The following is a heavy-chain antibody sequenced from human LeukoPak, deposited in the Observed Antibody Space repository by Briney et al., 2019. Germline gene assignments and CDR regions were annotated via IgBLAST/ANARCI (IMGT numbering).Heavy chain of an antibody. Sequence: KPSETLSLTCTVSGGSISSYYWSWIRQPPGKGLEWIGYIYYSGSTNDNPSLKSRVTISVDTSKNQFSLKLSSVTAADTAVYYCARAQNEGYCSGGSCDAWFDPWGQGTLVTVSS. CDR1: GGSISSYY. CDR3: ARAQNEGYCSGGSCDAWFDP. CDR2: IYYSGST. D-gene: IGHD2-15*01. V-gene: IGHV4-59*01. J-gene: IGHJ5*02.